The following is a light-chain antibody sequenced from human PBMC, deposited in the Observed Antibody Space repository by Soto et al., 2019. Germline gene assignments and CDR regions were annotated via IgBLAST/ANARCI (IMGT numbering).Light chain of an antibody. CDR1: SSNVGSHP. V-gene: IGLV1-44*01. J-gene: IGLJ1*01. Sequence: QSVLTQPPSASGTPGQRVTISCSGSSSNVGSHPVNWYQHLPGAAPRLLMYTNNQRPSGVPDRFSGSKSGTSASLAISGLQTEDEADYYCAAWDDSLNGRYVFGTGTKVTVL. CDR2: TNN. CDR3: AAWDDSLNGRYV.